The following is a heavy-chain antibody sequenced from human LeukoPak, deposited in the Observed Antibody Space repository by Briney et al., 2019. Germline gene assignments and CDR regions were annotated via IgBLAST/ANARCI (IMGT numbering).Heavy chain of an antibody. CDR3: ARGLAIWFAESAYNWFDP. CDR1: GGSISRYY. J-gene: IGHJ5*02. D-gene: IGHD3-10*01. V-gene: IGHV4-59*01. CDR2: IYYSGST. Sequence: SETLSLTCTVSGGSISRYYWSWIRQPPGKGLEWIGYIYYSGSTNYNPSLKSRVTISVDTSKNQFSLKLSSVTAADTAVYYCARGLAIWFAESAYNWFDPWGQGTLVTVSS.